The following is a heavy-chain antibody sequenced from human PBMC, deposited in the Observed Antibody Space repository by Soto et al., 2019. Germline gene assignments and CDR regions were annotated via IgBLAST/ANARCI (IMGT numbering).Heavy chain of an antibody. Sequence: GGSLRLSCAASGFTFSSYAMSWVRQSPGKGLEWVSAISGSGGSTYYADSVKGRFTISRDNSKNTLYLQMNSLRAEDTAVYYCAKDTGSFGVVISYYYYGMDVWGQGTTVTVSS. CDR2: ISGSGGST. J-gene: IGHJ6*02. V-gene: IGHV3-23*01. D-gene: IGHD3-3*01. CDR3: AKDTGSFGVVISYYYYGMDV. CDR1: GFTFSSYA.